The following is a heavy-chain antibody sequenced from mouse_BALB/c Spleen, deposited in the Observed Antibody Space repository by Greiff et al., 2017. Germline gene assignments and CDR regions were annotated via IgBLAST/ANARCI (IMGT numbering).Heavy chain of an antibody. CDR2: IDPANGNT. D-gene: IGHD2-4*01. CDR3: AHYDGFAY. V-gene: IGHV14-3*02. Sequence: VQLQQSGAELVKPGASVKLSCTASGFNIKDTYMHWVKQRPEQGLEWIGRIDPANGNTKYDPKFQGKATITADTSSNTACLQLSSLTSEDTAVYYCAHYDGFAYWGQGTLVTVSA. CDR1: GFNIKDTY. J-gene: IGHJ3*01.